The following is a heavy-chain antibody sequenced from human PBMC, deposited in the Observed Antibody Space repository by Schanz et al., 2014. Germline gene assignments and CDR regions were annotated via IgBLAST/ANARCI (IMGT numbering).Heavy chain of an antibody. CDR1: GYTFTAYG. J-gene: IGHJ6*02. CDR2: INPSGGST. D-gene: IGHD3-10*01. Sequence: QLQLVHSGTEVQKLGASVKVSCQTSGYTFTAYGINWVRQAPGQGLEWMGMINPSGGSTTYAQKFQGRVTMTRDTSTSTVYMELRNLRSDDTAVYYCARAKRFGDMDVWGQGTTVTVSS. CDR3: ARAKRFGDMDV. V-gene: IGHV1-46*01.